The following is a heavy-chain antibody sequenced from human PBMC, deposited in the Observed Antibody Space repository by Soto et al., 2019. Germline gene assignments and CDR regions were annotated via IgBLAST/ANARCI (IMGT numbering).Heavy chain of an antibody. J-gene: IGHJ4*01. CDR3: ARDAGGPYDH. Sequence: SPTLSLTCTVSGGPISSYYWTWIRQPPGKGLEWIGYIHYSGTTTYNPSLESRVTISIDTSKNQFSLNLNSVTAADTAVYYCARDAGGPYDHRGPGILVTVSS. CDR1: GGPISSYY. CDR2: IHYSGTT. D-gene: IGHD2-15*01. V-gene: IGHV4-59*01.